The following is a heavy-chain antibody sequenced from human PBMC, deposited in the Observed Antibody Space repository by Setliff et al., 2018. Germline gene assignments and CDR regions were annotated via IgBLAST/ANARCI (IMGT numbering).Heavy chain of an antibody. D-gene: IGHD5-12*01. J-gene: IGHJ4*02. CDR3: ARHRVGNSGYAIPILDF. V-gene: IGHV5-51*01. CDR2: IYPSNSNI. Sequence: GESLKISCKASGYSFTDYWIAWVGQMPGKGLEWTGIIYPSNSNIKYSPSFEAQITFSVDKSITTAYLQWSSLKALDTAIYYCARHRVGNSGYAIPILDFWGQGALVTVLL. CDR1: GYSFTDYW.